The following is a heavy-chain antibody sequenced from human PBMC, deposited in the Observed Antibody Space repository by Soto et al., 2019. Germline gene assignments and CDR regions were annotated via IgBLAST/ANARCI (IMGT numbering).Heavy chain of an antibody. Sequence: PSETLSLTCTVSGVSISPSYWSWVRQPPGMGLAWIGYVHHTGGTKYNPSLASRITISVDTSKNQFSLQLSSVTAADTAVYFCAREDDGGDRDYYGLDVWGQGTTVTVSS. V-gene: IGHV4-59*12. J-gene: IGHJ6*02. CDR3: AREDDGGDRDYYGLDV. D-gene: IGHD2-21*02. CDR2: VHHTGGT. CDR1: GVSISPSY.